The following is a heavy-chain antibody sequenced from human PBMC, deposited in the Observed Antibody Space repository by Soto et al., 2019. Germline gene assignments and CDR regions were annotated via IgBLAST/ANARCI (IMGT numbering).Heavy chain of an antibody. Sequence: SETLSLTCTVSGGSISSSSYYWGWIRQPPGKGLEWIGSIYYSGSTYYNPSLKSRVTISVDTSKNQFSLKLSSVTAADTAVYYCARRGGYCSSTSCYQVWFDPWGQGALVTVSS. V-gene: IGHV4-39*01. J-gene: IGHJ5*02. CDR1: GGSISSSSYY. CDR2: IYYSGST. CDR3: ARRGGYCSSTSCYQVWFDP. D-gene: IGHD2-2*01.